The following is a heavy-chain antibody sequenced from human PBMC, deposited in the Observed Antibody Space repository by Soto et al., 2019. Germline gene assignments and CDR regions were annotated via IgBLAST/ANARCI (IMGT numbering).Heavy chain of an antibody. J-gene: IGHJ3*02. CDR3: ASLPGIAVAGRDTFDI. CDR1: GFNFGSYG. D-gene: IGHD6-19*01. V-gene: IGHV3-7*03. CDR2: IKQDGSEK. Sequence: GGPLRLAGAASGFNFGSYGMRWVRQAPGKGLEWVANIKQDGSEKYYVDCVKGRFTISRDNAKNSLYLQMNSRRAEDTAVYYCASLPGIAVAGRDTFDIWGQGTMVTVSS.